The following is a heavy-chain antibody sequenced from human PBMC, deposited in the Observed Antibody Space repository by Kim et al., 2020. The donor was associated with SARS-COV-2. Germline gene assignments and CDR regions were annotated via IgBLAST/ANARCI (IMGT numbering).Heavy chain of an antibody. CDR3: ARDGSYYYDSSGYYPQPTIGY. Sequence: ASVKVSCKASGYTFTSYAMNWVRQAPGQGLEWMGWINTNTGNPTYAQGFTGRFVFSLDTSVSTAYLQISSLKAEDTAVYYCARDGSYYYDSSGYYPQPTIGYWGQGTLVTVSS. D-gene: IGHD3-22*01. CDR2: INTNTGNP. CDR1: GYTFTSYA. V-gene: IGHV7-4-1*02. J-gene: IGHJ4*02.